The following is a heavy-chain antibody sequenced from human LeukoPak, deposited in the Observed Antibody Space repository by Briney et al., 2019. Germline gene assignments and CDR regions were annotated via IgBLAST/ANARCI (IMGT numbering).Heavy chain of an antibody. J-gene: IGHJ3*02. CDR1: GFTFSRYS. Sequence: GGSLRLSCAASGFTFSRYSMNWVRQAPGKGLEWVSSMSSSSGLIYYGDSVKGRFTISTDNAKNSLYLQMDSLRAEDTAVYYCARDFSPHYSGTYYDAFDIWGQGTMVTVSS. D-gene: IGHD1-26*01. V-gene: IGHV3-21*01. CDR2: MSSSSGLI. CDR3: ARDFSPHYSGTYYDAFDI.